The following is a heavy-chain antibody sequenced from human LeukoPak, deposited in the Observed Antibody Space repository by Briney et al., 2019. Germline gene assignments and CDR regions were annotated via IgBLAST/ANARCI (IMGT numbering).Heavy chain of an antibody. CDR1: GFTFRSYE. V-gene: IGHV3-48*03. Sequence: GGSLRLSCTTSGFTFRSYEMSSVRQAPGKGLEWVSYISDVGTTYYADSVKGRFTISRDNAKNSLFLQMNSLRAEDTAVYFCARENSGYDGGFDYWGQGTLVTVSS. CDR3: ARENSGYDGGFDY. D-gene: IGHD3-22*01. J-gene: IGHJ4*02. CDR2: ISDVGTT.